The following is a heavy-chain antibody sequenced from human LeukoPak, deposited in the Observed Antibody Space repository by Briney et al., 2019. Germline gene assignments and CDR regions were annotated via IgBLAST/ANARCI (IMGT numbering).Heavy chain of an antibody. Sequence: GSSVKVSCKASGGTFSSYAISWVRQAPGQGLEWTGGIIPIFGTANYAQKFQGRVTITTDESTSTAYMELSSLRSEDTAVYYCARGPPVAPVRPYYYYMDVWGKGTTVTVSS. D-gene: IGHD2-2*01. CDR2: IIPIFGTA. V-gene: IGHV1-69*05. CDR1: GGTFSSYA. J-gene: IGHJ6*03. CDR3: ARGPPVAPVRPYYYYMDV.